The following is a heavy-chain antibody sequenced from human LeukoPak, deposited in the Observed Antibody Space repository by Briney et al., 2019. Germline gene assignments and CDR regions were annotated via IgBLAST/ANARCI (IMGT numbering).Heavy chain of an antibody. J-gene: IGHJ4*02. CDR3: ARGRYSSSWLIDY. CDR2: INHSGST. D-gene: IGHD6-13*01. V-gene: IGHV4-34*01. CDR1: GGSFSGYY. Sequence: SETLSLTCAVYGGSFSGYYWSWIRQPPGKGLEWIGEINHSGSTYYNPSLKSRVTISVDTSKNQFSLKLSSVTAADTAVYYCARGRYSSSWLIDYWGQGTLVTVSS.